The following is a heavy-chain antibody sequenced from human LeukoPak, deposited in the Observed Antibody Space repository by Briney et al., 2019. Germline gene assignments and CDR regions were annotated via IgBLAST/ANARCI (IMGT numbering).Heavy chain of an antibody. CDR2: IYYSGST. V-gene: IGHV4-39*07. CDR1: GGSISSSSYY. J-gene: IGHJ4*02. CDR3: ARDRGNDRTRYFDY. Sequence: PSETLSLTCTVSGGSISSSSYYWGWIRQPPGKGLEWIGSIYYSGSTYYNPSLKSRVTISVDTSKNQFSLKLSSVTAADTAVYYCARDRGNDRTRYFDYWGQGTLVTVSS. D-gene: IGHD3-22*01.